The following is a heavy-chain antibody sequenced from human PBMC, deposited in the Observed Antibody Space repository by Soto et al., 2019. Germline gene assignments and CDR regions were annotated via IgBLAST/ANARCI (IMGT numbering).Heavy chain of an antibody. CDR2: IYPGDSDT. V-gene: IGHV5-51*01. Sequence: PGESLKISCKGSGYSFASHWVAWVRQMPEKGLEWIGTIYPGDSDTKYSSAFRGHVTISADTSVSTAYLQWRSLEATDSAIYYCARYSGSYWHYLDLWGHGTLVTVSS. J-gene: IGHJ4*01. CDR3: ARYSGSYWHYLDL. CDR1: GYSFASHW. D-gene: IGHD1-26*01.